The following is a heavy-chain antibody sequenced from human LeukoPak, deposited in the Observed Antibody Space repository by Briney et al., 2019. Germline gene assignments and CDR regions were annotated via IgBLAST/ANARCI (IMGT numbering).Heavy chain of an antibody. CDR3: ARDPVDTTGFDF. D-gene: IGHD5-18*01. CDR1: GFTFSNYD. J-gene: IGHJ4*02. Sequence: GGSLRLSCATSGFTFSNYDMNWVRQAPGKGLEWVSYISSRSVIYYADSVKGRFTISRDNAKNSLYLQLNSLRAEDTAVYYCARDPVDTTGFDFWGQGTLVTVSS. CDR2: ISSRSVI. V-gene: IGHV3-69-1*02.